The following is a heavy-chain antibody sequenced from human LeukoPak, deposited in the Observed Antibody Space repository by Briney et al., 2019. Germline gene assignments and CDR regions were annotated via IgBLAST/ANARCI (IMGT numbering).Heavy chain of an antibody. CDR3: AKGIVIVSATGVDY. CDR2: IRYDGSNK. J-gene: IGHJ4*02. V-gene: IGHV3-30*02. CDR1: GFTFSTSG. D-gene: IGHD2/OR15-2a*01. Sequence: QAGGSLRLSCAASGFTFSTSGMHWVRQAPGKGLEWVAFIRYDGSNKYYGDSVKGRFTISRDNSKNTLYLQTNSLRAEDTAVYYCAKGIVIVSATGVDYWGQGTLVTVSS.